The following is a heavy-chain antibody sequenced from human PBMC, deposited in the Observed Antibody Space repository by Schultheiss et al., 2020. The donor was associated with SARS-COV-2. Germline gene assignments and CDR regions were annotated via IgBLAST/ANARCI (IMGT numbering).Heavy chain of an antibody. D-gene: IGHD4-17*01. CDR2: ISGSGDKT. J-gene: IGHJ4*02. CDR1: GFTFSNAW. CDR3: TKHRENFGDSLIDY. V-gene: IGHV3-23*01. Sequence: GGSLRLSCAASGFTFSNAWMSWVRQAPGKGLEWVSVISGSGDKTYYPDSVKGRFSISRDNSKGTMSLQMGNLKAEDTAIYYCTKHRENFGDSLIDYWGQGTLVTVSS.